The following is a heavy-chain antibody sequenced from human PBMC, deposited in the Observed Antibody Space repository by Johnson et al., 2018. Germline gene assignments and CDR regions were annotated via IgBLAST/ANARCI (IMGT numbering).Heavy chain of an antibody. D-gene: IGHD6-13*01. V-gene: IGHV3-13*01. CDR1: GFTFSSYD. CDR2: IGTAGDT. CDR3: ARERTSSSGDYYYGMDV. J-gene: IGHJ6*02. Sequence: VQLVESGGGLVQPGGSLRLSCAASGFTFSSYDMHWVRQATGKGLAWVSAIGTAGDTYYPGSVKGRFTISREKAKNSLYLQMNSLRAGATAVYYCARERTSSSGDYYYGMDVWGQGTTVTVSS.